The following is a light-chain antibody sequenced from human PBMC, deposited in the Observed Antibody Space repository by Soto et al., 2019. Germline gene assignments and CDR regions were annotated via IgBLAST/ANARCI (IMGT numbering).Light chain of an antibody. CDR1: QSVRNNY. J-gene: IGKJ1*01. V-gene: IGKV3-20*01. CDR2: AAS. CDR3: QPYGSSPWT. Sequence: EIVLTQSPGTLSLSPGERATLSCRASQSVRNNYLAWYQQKPGQAPRLLIYAASGRATGIPDRFSGSGSGTDFTLTISILEPEDFAVYHCQPYGSSPWTFGQGTKVEIK.